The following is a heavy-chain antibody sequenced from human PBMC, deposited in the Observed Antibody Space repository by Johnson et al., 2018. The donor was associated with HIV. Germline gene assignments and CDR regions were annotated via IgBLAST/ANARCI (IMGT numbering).Heavy chain of an antibody. V-gene: IGHV3-30*03. CDR2: ISYDGSKK. J-gene: IGHJ3*02. Sequence: QVQLVESGGGVVQPGRSLRLSCAASGFTFSSYGMHWVRQAPGKGLEWAAVISYDGSKKYYSDSVEGRFTISRDNAKNSLYLQMNSLRAEDTALYYCARDRTGGSYPRAFDIWGQGTMVTVFS. CDR1: GFTFSSYG. D-gene: IGHD1-26*01. CDR3: ARDRTGGSYPRAFDI.